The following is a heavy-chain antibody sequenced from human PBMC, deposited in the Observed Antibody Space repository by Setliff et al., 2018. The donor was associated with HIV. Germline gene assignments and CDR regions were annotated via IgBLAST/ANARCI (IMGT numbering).Heavy chain of an antibody. CDR2: IIPILGVA. V-gene: IGHV1-69*10. CDR1: GGTFSSYA. Sequence: SVKVSCKPSGGTFSSYAITWVRQAPGQGLEWMGGIIPILGVANYAQKFQGRVTITADKSTSTVYMELSSLRSEDSAVYYCARVLKGYSSSYEAFDIWGQGTMVTVSS. D-gene: IGHD6-13*01. J-gene: IGHJ3*02. CDR3: ARVLKGYSSSYEAFDI.